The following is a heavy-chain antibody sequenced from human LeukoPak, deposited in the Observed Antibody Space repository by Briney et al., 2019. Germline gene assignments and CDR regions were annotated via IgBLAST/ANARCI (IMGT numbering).Heavy chain of an antibody. CDR3: AKDKDYGWDY. J-gene: IGHJ4*02. CDR2: ISDVGRDK. Sequence: PGGSLRLSCAASGFTFRSYGIHWVRQAPGKGLEWVTYISDVGRDKWYADSVKGRLTISRDNSKNTLSLQMNSLRPEDTAVYYCAKDKDYGWDYWGQGTLVTVSS. V-gene: IGHV3-30*02. CDR1: GFTFRSYG. D-gene: IGHD4/OR15-4a*01.